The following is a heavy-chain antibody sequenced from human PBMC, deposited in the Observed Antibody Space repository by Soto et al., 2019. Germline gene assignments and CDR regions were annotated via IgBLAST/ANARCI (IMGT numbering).Heavy chain of an antibody. J-gene: IGHJ4*02. CDR2: FDPEDGET. V-gene: IGHV1-24*01. D-gene: IGHD2-15*01. CDR3: ATGFLVLVAATGSHYFDY. CDR1: GYTITELS. Sequence: QVQLVQSGAEVKKPGASVKVSCKVSGYTITELSMHWVRQAPGKGLEWMGGFDPEDGETIYAQKFQGRVTMTEDTSTDTAYMELSSLRSEDMAVYYCATGFLVLVAATGSHYFDYWGQGTLVTVSS.